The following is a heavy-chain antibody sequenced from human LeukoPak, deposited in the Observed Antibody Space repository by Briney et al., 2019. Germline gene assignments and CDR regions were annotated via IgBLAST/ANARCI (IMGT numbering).Heavy chain of an antibody. CDR1: GGSITGYY. V-gene: IGHV4-59*01. CDR2: ISYSGST. CDR3: ARYPIQEVVTEGYFDY. Sequence: SETLSLTCTVSGGSITGYYWSWIRQPPGKGLEWIGYISYSGSTNSNPSLKSRVTISVDTSKNQFSLKLSSVTAADTAVYYCARYPIQEVVTEGYFDYWGQGTLVTVSS. J-gene: IGHJ4*02. D-gene: IGHD2-21*02.